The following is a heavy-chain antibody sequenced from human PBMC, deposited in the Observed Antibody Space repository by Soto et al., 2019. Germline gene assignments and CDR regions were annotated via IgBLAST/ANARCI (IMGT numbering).Heavy chain of an antibody. CDR3: VRTARQGAVAPHWFDR. V-gene: IGHV4-30-4*01. D-gene: IGHD2-21*02. Sequence: SETLSLTCTVSGASIRSTDHYWSWIRQAPGKGLEWIGYVYYAGSTYYNPSLMSRLTISVDTSKNQFSLKLTSVTAAETAVYYCVRTARQGAVAPHWFDRWGQGTQVTVSS. CDR2: VYYAGST. J-gene: IGHJ5*02. CDR1: GASIRSTDHY.